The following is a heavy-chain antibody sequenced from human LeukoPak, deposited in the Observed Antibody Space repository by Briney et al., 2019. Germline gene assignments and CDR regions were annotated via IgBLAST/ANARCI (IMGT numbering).Heavy chain of an antibody. CDR1: GFTFTSSA. Sequence: SVKVSCKASGFTFTSSAMQWARQARGQRLEWIGWIVVGSGNTNYAQKFQERVTITRDMSTSTAYMELSSLRSEDTAVYYCAANQYCSSTSCYHYYMDVWGKGTTVTVSS. D-gene: IGHD2-2*01. CDR2: IVVGSGNT. V-gene: IGHV1-58*02. J-gene: IGHJ6*03. CDR3: AANQYCSSTSCYHYYMDV.